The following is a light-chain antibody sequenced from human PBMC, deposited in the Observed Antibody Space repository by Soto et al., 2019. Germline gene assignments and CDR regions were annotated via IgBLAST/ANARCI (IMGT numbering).Light chain of an antibody. J-gene: IGKJ5*01. CDR3: QQRSSWIT. Sequence: EIVLTHSPGTLSLSPGERATLSCRASQSIGNNYLAWYQHKPGQAPRLLIYGASNRATGIPDRFSASGSGTDFTLTISRLEPEDFAVYYCQQRSSWITFGQGTRLEIK. V-gene: IGKV3D-20*02. CDR1: QSIGNNY. CDR2: GAS.